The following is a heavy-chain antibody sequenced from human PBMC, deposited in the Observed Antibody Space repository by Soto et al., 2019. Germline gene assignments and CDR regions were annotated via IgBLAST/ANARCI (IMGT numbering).Heavy chain of an antibody. D-gene: IGHD5-18*01. CDR2: IDPSDSYT. J-gene: IGHJ6*02. V-gene: IGHV5-10-1*01. Sequence: GKGLEWMWRIDPSDSYTNYSPSFQGHVTISADKSISTAYLQWSSLKASDTAMYYCARTESGYSYGFADVWGQGTTVTVS. CDR3: ARTESGYSYGFADV.